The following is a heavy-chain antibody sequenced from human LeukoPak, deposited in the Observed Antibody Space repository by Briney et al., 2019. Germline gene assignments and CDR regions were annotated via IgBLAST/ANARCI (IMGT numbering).Heavy chain of an antibody. Sequence: GGSLRLSCAASGFTFTTFWMSWVRQAPGRGLEWVANIKQDGSERYYVDSVKGRFTISRDNAKNSLYLQMNSLRAEDTGAYYCAGSGWQVYLDYWGQGALVTVSS. J-gene: IGHJ4*02. V-gene: IGHV3-7*01. CDR1: GFTFTTFW. CDR2: IKQDGSER. D-gene: IGHD6-19*01. CDR3: AGSGWQVYLDY.